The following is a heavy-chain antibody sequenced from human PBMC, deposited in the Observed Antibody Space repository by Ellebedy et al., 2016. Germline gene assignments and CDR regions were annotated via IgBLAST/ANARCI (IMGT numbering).Heavy chain of an antibody. CDR1: GYTFTSYG. CDR2: ISAYNGNT. V-gene: IGHV1-18*01. Sequence: ASVKVSCXASGYTFTSYGISWVRQAPGQGLEWMGWISAYNGNTNYAQKLQGRVTMTRDTSTSTAYMELRSLRSDDTAVYYCARAGLGYCSGGSCYFDYWGQGTLVTVSS. CDR3: ARAGLGYCSGGSCYFDY. J-gene: IGHJ4*02. D-gene: IGHD2-15*01.